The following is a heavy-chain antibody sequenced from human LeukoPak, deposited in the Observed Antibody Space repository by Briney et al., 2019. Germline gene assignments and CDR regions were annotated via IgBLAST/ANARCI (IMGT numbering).Heavy chain of an antibody. D-gene: IGHD6-13*01. CDR2: ISGSGGST. CDR3: AKYYRGVAAAGTGYFDY. V-gene: IGHV3-23*01. Sequence: GGSLRLSCAASGFTFSSYAMGWVRQAPGKGLEWVSAISGSGGSTYYADSVKGRFTISRDNSKNTLYLQMNSLRAEDTAVYYCAKYYRGVAAAGTGYFDYWGQGTLVTVSS. CDR1: GFTFSSYA. J-gene: IGHJ4*02.